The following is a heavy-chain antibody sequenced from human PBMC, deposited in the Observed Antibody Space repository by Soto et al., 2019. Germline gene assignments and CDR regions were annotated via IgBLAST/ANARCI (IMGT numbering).Heavy chain of an antibody. CDR3: TRTKRPWQVQNAFDI. V-gene: IGHV1-2*02. J-gene: IGHJ3*02. Sequence: QVHLVQSGADVKKPGASVRVSCKASGYNFIDYYVHWVRQAPGQGLEWVAWINPNSGDTYYEEKFKGRVTLTRDTSTSTAHMELRRLTSDDTGMFYCTRTKRPWQVQNAFDIWGQGTMVNVSS. D-gene: IGHD1-1*01. CDR1: GYNFIDYY. CDR2: INPNSGDT.